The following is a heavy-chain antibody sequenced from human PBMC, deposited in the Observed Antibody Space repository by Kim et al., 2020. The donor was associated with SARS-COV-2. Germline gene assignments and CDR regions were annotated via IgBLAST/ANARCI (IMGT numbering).Heavy chain of an antibody. CDR2: IYYSGST. J-gene: IGHJ4*02. CDR1: GGSISSSSYY. V-gene: IGHV4-39*01. Sequence: SETLSLTCTVSGGSISSSSYYWGWIRQPPGKGLEWIGSIYYSGSTYYNPSLKSRVTISVDTSKNQFSLKLSSVTAADTAVYYCASYVLRYFDWLSTPTYYFDYWGQGTLVTVSS. CDR3: ASYVLRYFDWLSTPTYYFDY. D-gene: IGHD3-9*01.